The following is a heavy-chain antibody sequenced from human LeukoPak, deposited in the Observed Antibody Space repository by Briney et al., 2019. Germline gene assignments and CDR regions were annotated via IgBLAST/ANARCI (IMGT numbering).Heavy chain of an antibody. J-gene: IGHJ4*02. CDR3: ARDGVSSWSYFDY. D-gene: IGHD6-13*01. Sequence: AGRSLRLSCAASGFTFDDYAMHWVRQAPGKGLEWVSGISWNSGSIGYADSVKGRFTISRDNAKNSLYLQMNSLRAEDTALYYCARDGVSSWSYFDYWGQGTLATVSS. V-gene: IGHV3-9*01. CDR2: ISWNSGSI. CDR1: GFTFDDYA.